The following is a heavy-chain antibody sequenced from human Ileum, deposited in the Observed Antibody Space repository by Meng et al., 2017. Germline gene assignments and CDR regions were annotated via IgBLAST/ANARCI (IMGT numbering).Heavy chain of an antibody. Sequence: GGSLRLSCAASGFIFSRYGMHWVRQAPGEGLEWVAVIWFDGTNKYYADSVQGRVTISRDTPKNMLYLEMNSLRVEDTAVYYCARGDRSSWYVFDYWGQGSLVTVSS. D-gene: IGHD6-13*01. J-gene: IGHJ4*02. CDR3: ARGDRSSWYVFDY. CDR2: IWFDGTNK. CDR1: GFIFSRYG. V-gene: IGHV3-33*01.